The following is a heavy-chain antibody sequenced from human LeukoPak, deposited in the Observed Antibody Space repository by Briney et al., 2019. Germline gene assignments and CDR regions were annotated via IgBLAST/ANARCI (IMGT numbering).Heavy chain of an antibody. V-gene: IGHV1-8*02. CDR1: GYTFTGHY. D-gene: IGHD6-19*01. CDR3: ARGGYSSGWYSAIGNWFDP. CDR2: MNPNSGNT. Sequence: ASVKVSCKASGYTFTGHYIHWVRQATGQGLEWMGWMNPNSGNTGYAQKFQGRVTMTRNTSISTAYMELSSLRSEDTAVYYCARGGYSSGWYSAIGNWFDPWGQGTLVTVSS. J-gene: IGHJ5*02.